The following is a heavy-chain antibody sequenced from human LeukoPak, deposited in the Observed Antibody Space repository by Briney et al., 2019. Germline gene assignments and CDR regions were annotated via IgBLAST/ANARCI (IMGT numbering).Heavy chain of an antibody. D-gene: IGHD3-10*01. Sequence: ASVNVSCKASGYTFTSYGISWVRQAPGQGLEWMGWISAYNGNTNYAQKLQGRVTMTTDTSTSTAYMELRSLRSDDTAVYYCARERRFGNWFDPWGQGTLVTVSS. J-gene: IGHJ5*02. V-gene: IGHV1-18*01. CDR3: ARERRFGNWFDP. CDR1: GYTFTSYG. CDR2: ISAYNGNT.